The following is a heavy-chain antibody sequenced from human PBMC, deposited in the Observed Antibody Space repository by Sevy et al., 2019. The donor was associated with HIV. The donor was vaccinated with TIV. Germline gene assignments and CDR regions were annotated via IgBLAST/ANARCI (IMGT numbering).Heavy chain of an antibody. V-gene: IGHV3-30*04. J-gene: IGHJ6*02. CDR2: ISYNGNNK. CDR3: AREGLVPTATPDRYYFYGMDI. Sequence: GGSLRLSCAGSGFTFSFYAMHWVRQAPGKGLEWVAVISYNGNNKKYADSVKGRFTISRDNSKNTVYRQMNSLRGEDTAAYYCAREGLVPTATPDRYYFYGMDIWGQGTTVTVSS. D-gene: IGHD2-2*01. CDR1: GFTFSFYA.